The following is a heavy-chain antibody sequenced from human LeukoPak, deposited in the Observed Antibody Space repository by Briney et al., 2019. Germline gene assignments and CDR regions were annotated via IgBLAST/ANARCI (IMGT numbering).Heavy chain of an antibody. J-gene: IGHJ3*02. CDR1: GYSFTAYY. CDR3: ARDRGGDAFDI. V-gene: IGHV1-2*02. CDR2: INPNSGDT. D-gene: IGHD3-10*01. Sequence: ASVKVSCKTSGYSFTAYYIHWVRQAPGQGLEWMAWINPNSGDTVSGQKFQGRVSMTYDTSISTAYMELNRLGSDDTAVYYCARDRGGDAFDIWGQGTMVTVSS.